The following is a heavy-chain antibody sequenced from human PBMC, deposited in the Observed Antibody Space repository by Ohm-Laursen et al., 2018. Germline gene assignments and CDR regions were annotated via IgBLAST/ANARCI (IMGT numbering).Heavy chain of an antibody. V-gene: IGHV1-8*02. CDR3: ARGGDTAMANFDY. D-gene: IGHD5-18*01. J-gene: IGHJ4*02. CDR1: GYTFTGYY. Sequence: GASVKVSCKASGYTFTGYYMHRVRQATGQGLEWMGWMNPNSGNTGYAQKFQGRVTMTRNTSISTAYMELSSLRSEDTAVYYCARGGDTAMANFDYWGQGTLVTVSS. CDR2: MNPNSGNT.